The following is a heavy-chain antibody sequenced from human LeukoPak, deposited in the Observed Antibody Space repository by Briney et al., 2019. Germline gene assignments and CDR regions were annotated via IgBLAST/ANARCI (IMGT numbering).Heavy chain of an antibody. CDR3: VRLVHV. Sequence: PGGSLRLSCVVNGCSAGTCGMTWVRRAPGRGLEWVSSISGTSNYIFYADSVKGRFTISRDNAKNSLFLEMTGLTAEDSAVYYCVRLVHVWGQGALVTVSS. V-gene: IGHV3-21*01. J-gene: IGHJ4*02. CDR1: GCSAGTCG. D-gene: IGHD2-8*02. CDR2: ISGTSNYI.